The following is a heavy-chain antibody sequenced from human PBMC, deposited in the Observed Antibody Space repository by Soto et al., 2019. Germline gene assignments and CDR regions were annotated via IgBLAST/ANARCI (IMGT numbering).Heavy chain of an antibody. CDR1: GFTFSTYS. CDR2: ITASSDYI. Sequence: PGGSLRLSCAASGFTFSTYSMNWVRQVPGKGLEWVSSITASSDYIYYADSVKGRFTISRDNFENTLYLQMNSLRAEDTAVYYCAKVGYYSHTSAYGGFENWGQGTLVTVSS. CDR3: AKVGYYSHTSAYGGFEN. D-gene: IGHD3-22*01. V-gene: IGHV3-23*01. J-gene: IGHJ4*02.